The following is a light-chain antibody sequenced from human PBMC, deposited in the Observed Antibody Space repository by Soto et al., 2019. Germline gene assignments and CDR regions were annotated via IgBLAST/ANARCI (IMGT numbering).Light chain of an antibody. CDR2: EGD. Sequence: QSVLTQPASVSGSPGQTISIPCSGTSSDVGGHNLVSWYQQYSGKAPKLMIYEGDRRPSGVSNRFSGSKSGNTASLTISGVRTEDEADYYCCPYVGQSVMFGGGTKVTVL. CDR1: SSDVGGHNL. V-gene: IGLV2-23*01. J-gene: IGLJ3*02. CDR3: CPYVGQSVM.